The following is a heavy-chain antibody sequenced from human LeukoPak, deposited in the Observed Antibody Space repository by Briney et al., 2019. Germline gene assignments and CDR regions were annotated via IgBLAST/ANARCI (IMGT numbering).Heavy chain of an antibody. J-gene: IGHJ3*02. CDR1: GYTFIDFF. Sequence: GASVEVSCKASGYTFIDFFIHWVRQAPGQGLEWVGWIRPNNGDTKYAENFQGRVTMTRDTSTSTAYMELRRLISDDTAVYYCTRDWGPNSGNFHYDAFDIWGQGTMVTVSS. D-gene: IGHD1-26*01. CDR2: IRPNNGDT. V-gene: IGHV1-2*02. CDR3: TRDWGPNSGNFHYDAFDI.